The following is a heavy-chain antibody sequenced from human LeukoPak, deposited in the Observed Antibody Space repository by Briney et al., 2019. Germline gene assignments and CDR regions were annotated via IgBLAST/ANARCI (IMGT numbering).Heavy chain of an antibody. J-gene: IGHJ4*02. V-gene: IGHV3-53*01. CDR2: IYSGGST. Sequence: GGSLRLSCAASGFTVSSNYMSWVRQAPGKGLEWVSVIYSGGSTYYADSVKGRFTISRDNSKNTLYLQMNSLRAEDTAVYYRAKDFSRYYGSVPSDYWGQGTLVTVSS. CDR3: AKDFSRYYGSVPSDY. CDR1: GFTVSSNY. D-gene: IGHD3-10*01.